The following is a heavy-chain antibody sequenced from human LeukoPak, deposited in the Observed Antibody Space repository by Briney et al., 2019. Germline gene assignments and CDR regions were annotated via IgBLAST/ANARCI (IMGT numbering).Heavy chain of an antibody. V-gene: IGHV3-15*07. CDR2: IKSKTDGGTT. D-gene: IGHD3-3*01. CDR1: GFTFSNAW. Sequence: GGSLRLSCAASGFTFSNAWMNWVRQAPGKGLEWVGRIKSKTDGGTTDYAAPVKGRFTISRDDSKNTLYLQMNSLKTEDTAVYYCTGRFLEWVTLREDYYYGMDVWGQGTTVTVSS. J-gene: IGHJ6*02. CDR3: TGRFLEWVTLREDYYYGMDV.